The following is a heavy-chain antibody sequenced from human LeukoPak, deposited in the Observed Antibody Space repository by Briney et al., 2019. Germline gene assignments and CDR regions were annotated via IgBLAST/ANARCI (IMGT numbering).Heavy chain of an antibody. CDR1: GFTFSSYA. CDR3: AKDRGYCSSTSCYEPFDY. Sequence: GGSLRLSCAASGFTFSSYAMSWVRQAPGKGLEWVSAISGSGGSTYYADSVKGRFTIFRDNSKNTLYLQMNSLRAEDTAVYYCAKDRGYCSSTSCYEPFDYWGQGTLVTVSS. D-gene: IGHD2-2*01. J-gene: IGHJ4*02. CDR2: ISGSGGST. V-gene: IGHV3-23*01.